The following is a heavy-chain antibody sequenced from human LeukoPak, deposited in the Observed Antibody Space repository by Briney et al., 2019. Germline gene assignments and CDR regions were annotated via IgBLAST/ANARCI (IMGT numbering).Heavy chain of an antibody. CDR3: ASVATWEGYGAFDI. D-gene: IGHD3-16*01. CDR2: INPNSGGT. J-gene: IGHJ3*02. CDR1: GYTFTGYY. V-gene: IGHV1-2*06. Sequence: ASVKVSCEASGYTFTGYYMHWVRQAPGQGLEWMGRINPNSGGTNYAQKFQGRVAMTRDTSISTAYMELSRLRSDDTAVYYCASVATWEGYGAFDIWGQGTMVTVSS.